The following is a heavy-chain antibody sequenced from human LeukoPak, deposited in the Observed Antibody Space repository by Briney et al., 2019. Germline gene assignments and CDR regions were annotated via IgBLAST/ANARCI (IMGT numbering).Heavy chain of an antibody. Sequence: ASVKVSCKASGYIFTSCYMHWVRPAPGQGLEWMGIINPSGGSATYAQRFQGRITVTRDTSTSTVYMELSSLRSEDTAVYYCARRQPAATNAFDIWGQGTMVSVSS. CDR3: ARRQPAATNAFDI. D-gene: IGHD6-25*01. CDR2: INPSGGSA. CDR1: GYIFTSCY. V-gene: IGHV1-46*01. J-gene: IGHJ3*02.